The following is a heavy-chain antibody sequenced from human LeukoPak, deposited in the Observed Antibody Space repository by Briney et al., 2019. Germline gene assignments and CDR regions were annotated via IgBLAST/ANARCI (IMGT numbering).Heavy chain of an antibody. CDR3: ARCNPRGDSSGYYFDYYYYGMDV. V-gene: IGHV4-39*01. CDR2: IYYSGST. Sequence: PSETLSLTCTVSGGSISSSSYYWGWIRQPPGKGLEWIGSIYYSGSTYYNPSLKSRVTISVDTSKNQFSLKLSSVTAADTAVYYCARCNPRGDSSGYYFDYYYYGMDVWGQGTTVTVSS. CDR1: GGSISSSSYY. J-gene: IGHJ6*02. D-gene: IGHD3-22*01.